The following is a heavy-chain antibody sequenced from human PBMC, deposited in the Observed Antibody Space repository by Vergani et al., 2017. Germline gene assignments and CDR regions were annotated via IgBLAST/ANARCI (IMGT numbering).Heavy chain of an antibody. CDR3: ARDLGGYYVDY. V-gene: IGHV4-31*03. D-gene: IGHD2-15*01. Sequence: QVQLQESGPGLVKPSQTLSLTCTVSGGSISSGGYYWSWIRQHPGKGLGWIGYTHYSGSTYYNPSPKSRVTISVDTSKNPFSLKVSSVTAADTAVYYCARDLGGYYVDYWGQGTLVTVSS. CDR2: THYSGST. J-gene: IGHJ4*02. CDR1: GGSISSGGYY.